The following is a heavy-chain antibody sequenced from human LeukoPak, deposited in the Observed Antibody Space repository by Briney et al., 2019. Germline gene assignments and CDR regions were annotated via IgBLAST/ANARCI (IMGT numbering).Heavy chain of an antibody. J-gene: IGHJ5*02. Sequence: SETLSLTCTVSGGSISSYYWSWIRQPPGKGLEWIGYIYYSGSANYNPSLKSRVTISVDTSKNQFSLKLSSVTAADTAVYYCARSHRIHINWFDPWGQGTLVTVSS. D-gene: IGHD2-21*01. CDR1: GGSISSYY. CDR2: IYYSGSA. CDR3: ARSHRIHINWFDP. V-gene: IGHV4-59*01.